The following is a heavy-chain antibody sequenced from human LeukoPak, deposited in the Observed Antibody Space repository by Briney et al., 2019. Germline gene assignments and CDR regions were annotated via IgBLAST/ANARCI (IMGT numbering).Heavy chain of an antibody. Sequence: PGGSLRLSCAASGFTFSSYSMNWVRQAPGKGLEWVSYISSSSSTIYYADSVKGRFTISRDNAKNSLYLQMNSLRAEDTAVYYCARDLNIEPYSSSPVFDYWGQGTLVTVSS. CDR2: ISSSSSTI. J-gene: IGHJ4*02. D-gene: IGHD6-6*01. CDR1: GFTFSSYS. CDR3: ARDLNIEPYSSSPVFDY. V-gene: IGHV3-48*01.